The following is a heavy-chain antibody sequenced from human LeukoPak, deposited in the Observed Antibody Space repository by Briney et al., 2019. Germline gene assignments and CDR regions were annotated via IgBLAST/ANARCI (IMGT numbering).Heavy chain of an antibody. V-gene: IGHV1-8*01. CDR2: MNPKSGNT. CDR3: ARRNPAQRPPRTMDV. D-gene: IGHD6-25*01. Sequence: ASVKVSCKASEYTFTTYDINWVRQATGQGLEWMGWMNPKSGNTGYAQKFQGRVTMTRNTSISTAYMELSSLRSEDTAVYYCARRNPAQRPPRTMDVWGQGTTVTVSS. J-gene: IGHJ6*02. CDR1: EYTFTTYD.